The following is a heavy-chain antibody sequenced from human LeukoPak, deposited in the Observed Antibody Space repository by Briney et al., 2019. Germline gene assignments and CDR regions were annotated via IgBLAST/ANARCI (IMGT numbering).Heavy chain of an antibody. CDR1: GFTFSSYG. J-gene: IGHJ6*02. CDR3: AREGWLLSKNYYYGMDV. CDR2: IWYDGSNK. D-gene: IGHD3-3*01. Sequence: QPGRSLRLSCAASGFTFSSYGVHWVRQAPGKGLEWVAVIWYDGSNKYYADSVKGRFTISRDNSKNTLYLQMNSLRAEDTAVYYCAREGWLLSKNYYYGMDVWGQGTTVTVSS. V-gene: IGHV3-33*01.